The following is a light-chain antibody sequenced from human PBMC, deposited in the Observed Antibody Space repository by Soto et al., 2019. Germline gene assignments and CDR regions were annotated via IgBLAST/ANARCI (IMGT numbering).Light chain of an antibody. V-gene: IGKV1-33*01. CDR3: QRYNNLPPFT. J-gene: IGKJ3*01. CDR2: GAS. CDR1: QDIGTS. Sequence: DIQMTQSPSSLSASVGASASITCQASQDIGTSLSWFHHKPGRAPKLLIDGASYLETGVPSRFRGSGSGTAVTVTITSLQPEDIATYYCQRYNNLPPFTFDPGTIVDIK.